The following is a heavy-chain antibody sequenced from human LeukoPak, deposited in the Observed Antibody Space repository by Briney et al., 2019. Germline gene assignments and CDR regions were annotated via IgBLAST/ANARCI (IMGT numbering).Heavy chain of an antibody. Sequence: PGGSLRLSCAASGFTFSSNWMHRVRQVPGKGLEWVSRINGDEITTIYADSVKGRFTIARDNAKNSVYLEMNSLRADDTAVYYCARSARLMKGVVEVTALDDWGQGTLVTVSS. CDR1: GFTFSSNW. CDR2: INGDEITT. D-gene: IGHD3-3*01. V-gene: IGHV3-74*01. CDR3: ARSARLMKGVVEVTALDD. J-gene: IGHJ4*02.